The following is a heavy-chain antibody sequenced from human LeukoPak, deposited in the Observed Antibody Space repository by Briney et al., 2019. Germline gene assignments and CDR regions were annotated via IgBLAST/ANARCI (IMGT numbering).Heavy chain of an antibody. CDR1: GDSVSSNSAA. J-gene: IGHJ6*03. CDR3: ARDRATYCGGDCYGSVGFNMDV. Sequence: SQTLSLTCAISGDSVSSNSAAWNWIRQSPSRGLEWLGRTYYRSKWYNDYAVSVKSRITINPDTSKNQFSLQLNSVTPEDTAVYYCARDRATYCGGDCYGSVGFNMDVWGKGTTVTVSS. V-gene: IGHV6-1*01. CDR2: TYYRSKWYN. D-gene: IGHD2-21*02.